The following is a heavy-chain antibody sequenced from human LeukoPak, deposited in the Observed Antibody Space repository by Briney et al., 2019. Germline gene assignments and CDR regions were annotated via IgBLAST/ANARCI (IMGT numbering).Heavy chain of an antibody. Sequence: SVKVSCKAPGGTFSSYAISWVRQAPGQGLEWMGGIIPIFGTANYAQKFQGRVTITADESTSTAYMELSSLRSEDTAVYYCAGDIVVVVAATGLSAFDIWGQGTMVTVSS. V-gene: IGHV1-69*13. D-gene: IGHD2-15*01. J-gene: IGHJ3*02. CDR3: AGDIVVVVAATGLSAFDI. CDR2: IIPIFGTA. CDR1: GGTFSSYA.